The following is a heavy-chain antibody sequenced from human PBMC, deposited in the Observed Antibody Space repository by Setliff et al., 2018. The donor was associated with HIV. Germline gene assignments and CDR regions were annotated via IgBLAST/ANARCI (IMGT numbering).Heavy chain of an antibody. CDR3: ATHASTVQDAMDV. CDR2: IHSSGIT. D-gene: IGHD4-4*01. CDR1: GGSISSTIYH. J-gene: IGHJ6*02. V-gene: IGHV4-39*01. Sequence: SETLSLTCTVSGGSISSTIYHWVWIRQPPGKGLEWIGNIHSSGITYYKPSLKSRLTISLDTSKNQFSLKLSSVTAADTAVYYCATHASTVQDAMDVWGQGTTVSVSS.